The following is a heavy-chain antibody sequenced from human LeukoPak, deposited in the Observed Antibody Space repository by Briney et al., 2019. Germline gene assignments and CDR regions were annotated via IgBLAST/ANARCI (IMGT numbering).Heavy chain of an antibody. CDR3: ARRRQLGWFDP. V-gene: IGHV1-2*06. CDR2: INPNSGGT. Sequence: ASVKVSCKASGYTFTGYYMHWVRQAPGQGLEWMGRINPNSGGTNYAQKFQGRVTMTRDTSISTAYMELSRLRSDDAAVYYCARRRQLGWFDPWGQGTLVTVSS. CDR1: GYTFTGYY. D-gene: IGHD1-1*01. J-gene: IGHJ5*02.